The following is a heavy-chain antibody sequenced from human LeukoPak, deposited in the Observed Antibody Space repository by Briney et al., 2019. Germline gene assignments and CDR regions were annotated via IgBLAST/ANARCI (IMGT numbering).Heavy chain of an antibody. D-gene: IGHD2-15*01. V-gene: IGHV1-3*01. CDR3: ATLRRVVVAAGDYYYYGMDV. CDR1: GYTFAEYA. J-gene: IGHJ6*02. Sequence: GASVKVSCKASGYTFAEYAIHWVRQAPGQRLEWMGWINAGNGNTRYSQKFQGGVTITRDTSASTAYMELSSLRSEDTAVYYCATLRRVVVAAGDYYYYGMDVWGQGTTVTFSS. CDR2: INAGNGNT.